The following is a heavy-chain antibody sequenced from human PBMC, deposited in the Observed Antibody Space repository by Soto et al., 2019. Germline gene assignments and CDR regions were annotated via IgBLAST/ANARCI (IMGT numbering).Heavy chain of an antibody. V-gene: IGHV3-48*02. Sequence: GGSLRLSCAASGFTFSSYSMNWVRQAPGKGLEWVSYISSSSSTIYYADSVKGRFTISRDNAKNSLYLQMNSLRDEDTAVYYCASGGCSGGSCYTYYYGMDVWGQGTTVTVSS. J-gene: IGHJ6*02. CDR1: GFTFSSYS. D-gene: IGHD2-15*01. CDR3: ASGGCSGGSCYTYYYGMDV. CDR2: ISSSSSTI.